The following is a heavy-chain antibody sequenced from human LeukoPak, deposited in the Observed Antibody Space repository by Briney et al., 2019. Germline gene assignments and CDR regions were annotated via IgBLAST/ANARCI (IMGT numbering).Heavy chain of an antibody. CDR1: GFTFNNYA. CDR3: AKPPYYIAATGSEDY. D-gene: IGHD6-13*01. V-gene: IGHV3-23*01. J-gene: IGHJ4*02. Sequence: GGSLILPCAASGFTFNNYAMSWFRQAPGKGLEWVSAISRSGDSTYYADSVKGRFTISRDNSKNTLYLQMNSLRAEDTAVYYCAKPPYYIAATGSEDYWGQGTLVTVSS. CDR2: ISRSGDST.